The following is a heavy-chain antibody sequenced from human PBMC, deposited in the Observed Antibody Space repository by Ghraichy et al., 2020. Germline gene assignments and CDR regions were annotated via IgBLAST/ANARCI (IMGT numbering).Heavy chain of an antibody. V-gene: IGHV4-59*01. J-gene: IGHJ4*02. CDR1: GGSISSYY. CDR3: ARGSSITDKGQFDY. CDR2: IYYSGST. D-gene: IGHD1-14*01. Sequence: SETLSLTCTVSGGSISSYYWSWIRQPPGKGLEWIGYIYYSGSTNYNPSLKSRVTISVDTSKNQFSLKLSSVTAADTAVYYCARGSSITDKGQFDYWGQGTLVTVSS.